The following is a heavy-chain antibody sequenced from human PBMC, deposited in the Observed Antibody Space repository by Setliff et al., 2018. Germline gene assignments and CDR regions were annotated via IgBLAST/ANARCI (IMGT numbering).Heavy chain of an antibody. J-gene: IGHJ3*01. CDR1: GDSISSGDYF. V-gene: IGHV4-30-4*08. CDR2: IYHSGSV. D-gene: IGHD1-26*01. Sequence: SETLSLTCTVSGDSISSGDYFWSWIRQPPGKGLEWIAYIYHSGSVYYNPSLKSRVTMSVDTSKNQFSLHLTSVTAADTAVYYCAREVGTSTSSDAFDVWGQGMMVT. CDR3: AREVGTSTSSDAFDV.